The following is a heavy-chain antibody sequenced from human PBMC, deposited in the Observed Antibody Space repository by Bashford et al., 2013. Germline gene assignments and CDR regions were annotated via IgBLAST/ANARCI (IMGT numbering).Heavy chain of an antibody. V-gene: IGHV1-46*01. CDR3: AKGGGSGRPVRRYGMDV. J-gene: IGHJ6*02. CDR2: INPNSEGT. CDR1: GYTFTDYH. Sequence: ASVKVSCKASGYTFTDYHIHCVRQAPGQGLEWMGIINPNSEGTTYAQKFQGRVTMTSDASTSTVYMELSSLRSDDTAVYFCAKGGGSGRPVRRYGMDVWGQGTTVTVSS. D-gene: IGHD3-10*01.